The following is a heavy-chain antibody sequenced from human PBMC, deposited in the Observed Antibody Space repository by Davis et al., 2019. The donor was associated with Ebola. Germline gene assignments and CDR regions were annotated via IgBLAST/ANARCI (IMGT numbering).Heavy chain of an antibody. V-gene: IGHV3-30*14. Sequence: GESLKISCAASGFTFSNYAIHWVRQAPGKGLEWVTVISYDGSNKYYADSVKGRFTISRDNSKNTLYLQMNSLRAEDTAVYYCAKDSYSSGPPSDYWGQGTLVTVSS. CDR1: GFTFSNYA. CDR3: AKDSYSSGPPSDY. D-gene: IGHD6-19*01. CDR2: ISYDGSNK. J-gene: IGHJ4*02.